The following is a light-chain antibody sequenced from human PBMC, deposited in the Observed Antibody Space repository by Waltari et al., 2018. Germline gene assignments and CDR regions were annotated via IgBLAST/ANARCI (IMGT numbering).Light chain of an antibody. V-gene: IGLV2-14*03. CDR2: DVS. CDR1: LSDVGAYDS. CDR3: SSYTTRGTWV. Sequence: QSALPQPASVSGSPGPPITFPCTAALSDVGAYDSVSWYQQLPGRAPKPLIYDVSHRPSGVSDRLSGSKSGNTASLTISGLQPEDEADYYCSSYTTRGTWVFGGGTKLTVL. J-gene: IGLJ3*02.